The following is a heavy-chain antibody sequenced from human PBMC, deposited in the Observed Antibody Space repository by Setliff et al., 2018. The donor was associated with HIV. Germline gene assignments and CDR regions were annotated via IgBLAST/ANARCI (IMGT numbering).Heavy chain of an antibody. CDR2: IYWDDDK. CDR3: AHSLYCSSSNCSGLLFDY. J-gene: IGHJ4*02. CDR1: GFSLTTSAVG. V-gene: IGHV2-5*02. D-gene: IGHD2-2*01. Sequence: SGPTLVNPTQTLTLTCVFSGFSLTTSAVGVGWIRQPPGKALEWPALIYWDDDKRYRSSLKSRLTITKDTSKNQVVLTMTNMDPVDTATYYCAHSLYCSSSNCSGLLFDYWGQGTLVTVSS.